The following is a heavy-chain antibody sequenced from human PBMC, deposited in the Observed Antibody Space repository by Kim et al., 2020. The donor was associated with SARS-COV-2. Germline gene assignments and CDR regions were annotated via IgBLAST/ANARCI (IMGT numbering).Heavy chain of an antibody. CDR1: GGSFRDYS. CDR2: INHRGST. V-gene: IGHV4-34*01. J-gene: IGHJ4*02. D-gene: IGHD3-22*01. CDR3: ARGRGGISMLVVFITAAEYYLDY. Sequence: SETLSLTCAVYGGSFRDYSWSWIRQPPGKGLEWIGEINHRGSTNYNPSLKSRVTISVDTSKNQFSLKLSSVTAADTAVYYCARGRGGISMLVVFITAAEYYLDYWGRGTLVTVSS.